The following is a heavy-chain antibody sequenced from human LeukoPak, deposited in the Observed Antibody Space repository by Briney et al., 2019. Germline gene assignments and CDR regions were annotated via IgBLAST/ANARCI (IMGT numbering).Heavy chain of an antibody. CDR1: GGSISSYY. CDR3: ARGFVEPEAGGFNYFDY. V-gene: IGHV4-4*07. J-gene: IGHJ4*02. Sequence: SETLSLTCTVSGGSISSYYWSWIWQPAGKGLEWIGRIYTSGSTNYNPSLKSRVTMSVDTSKNQFSLKLSSVTAADTAVYYCARGFVEPEAGGFNYFDYWGQGTLVTVSS. CDR2: IYTSGST. D-gene: IGHD1-14*01.